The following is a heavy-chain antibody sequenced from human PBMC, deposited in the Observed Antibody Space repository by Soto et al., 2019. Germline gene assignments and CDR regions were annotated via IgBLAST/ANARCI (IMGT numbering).Heavy chain of an antibody. D-gene: IGHD1-1*01. Sequence: QVQLVQSGAEVQKPGASVKVSCKASGYTFTSYDINWVRQATGQGLEWMGWMNPNSGNTGYAQKFQGRVTMTRNTSISTAYMELSSLRSEDTAVYYCARGSSLEPTPALDYWGQGTLVTVSS. J-gene: IGHJ4*02. CDR1: GYTFTSYD. V-gene: IGHV1-8*01. CDR2: MNPNSGNT. CDR3: ARGSSLEPTPALDY.